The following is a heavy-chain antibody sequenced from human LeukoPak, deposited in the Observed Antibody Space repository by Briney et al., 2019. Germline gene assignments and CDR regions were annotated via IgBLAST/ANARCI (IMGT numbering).Heavy chain of an antibody. Sequence: SETLSLTCAVYGGSFSGHYWSWIRQPPGKGLEWIGEINHSGSTNYNPSLKSRVTISVDTSKNQFSLKLSSVTAADTAVYYCARGGGESWGQGTLVTVSS. CDR3: ARGGGES. CDR2: INHSGST. CDR1: GGSFSGHY. D-gene: IGHD3-16*01. J-gene: IGHJ5*02. V-gene: IGHV4-34*01.